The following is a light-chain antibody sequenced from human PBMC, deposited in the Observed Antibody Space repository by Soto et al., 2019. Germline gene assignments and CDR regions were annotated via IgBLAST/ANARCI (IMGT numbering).Light chain of an antibody. CDR3: QQLNNYPRALT. CDR1: QGISNN. V-gene: IGKV1-9*01. CDR2: AAS. J-gene: IGKJ4*01. Sequence: DIQLTQSPSFLSASVGDRVTITCRASQGISNNLAWYQHNPGKPPKLLIYAASTLQSGVPSRFSGSGSGTEFTLTISSLQPEDFATYYCQQLNNYPRALTFGGGTKGEIK.